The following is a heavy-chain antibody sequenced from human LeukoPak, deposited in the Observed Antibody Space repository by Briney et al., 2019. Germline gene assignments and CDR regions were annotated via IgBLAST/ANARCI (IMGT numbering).Heavy chain of an antibody. D-gene: IGHD3-16*01. Sequence: PGGSLRLSCAASKFDFNYYYMSWIRQAPGKGLEWISYVSSSETTIYYADSVQGRFTISRDNVKNSLFLQMNSLRPEDTAVYYCAGGRDILQITASRFEYWGQGALVTVSS. CDR1: KFDFNYYY. V-gene: IGHV3-11*01. CDR3: AGGRDILQITASRFEY. CDR2: VSSSETTI. J-gene: IGHJ4*02.